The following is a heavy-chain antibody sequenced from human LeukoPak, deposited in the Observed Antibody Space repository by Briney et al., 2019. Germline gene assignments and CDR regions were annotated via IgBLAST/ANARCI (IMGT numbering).Heavy chain of an antibody. J-gene: IGHJ4*02. CDR2: IGYDGNRQ. D-gene: IGHD2-8*01. Sequence: GRSLTLSCAASGFTFSSYALHWVRQAPGKGLEWVAVIGYDGNRQFYTDSVKGRFTISRDDSKSTLYLQMDSLRPEDTAIYYCARDGLPGHGDYLDHWGQGTLVTVSS. CDR3: ARDGLPGHGDYLDH. V-gene: IGHV3-30-3*01. CDR1: GFTFSSYA.